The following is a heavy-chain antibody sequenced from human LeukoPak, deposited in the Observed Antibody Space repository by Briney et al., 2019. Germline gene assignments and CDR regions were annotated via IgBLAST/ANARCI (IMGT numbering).Heavy chain of an antibody. CDR3: TRAIRHQLLSDY. CDR1: GYTFVNYD. J-gene: IGHJ4*02. Sequence: ASVTVSCKASGYTFVNYDINWMRQAAGQGAEGMGWMNPESGGTGYAQKFQGRVTMTRATSINTAYMELSGLRLEDTAVYFCTRAIRHQLLSDYWGQGTLVTVSS. D-gene: IGHD2-15*01. V-gene: IGHV1-8*01. CDR2: MNPESGGT.